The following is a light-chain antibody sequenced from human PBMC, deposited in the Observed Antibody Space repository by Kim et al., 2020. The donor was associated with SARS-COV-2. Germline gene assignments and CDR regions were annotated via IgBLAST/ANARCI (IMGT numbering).Light chain of an antibody. CDR2: EDN. CDR3: QSYDSSNLNWV. V-gene: IGLV6-57*02. CDR1: SGSIASNY. J-gene: IGLJ3*02. Sequence: TVTIPCTGSSGSIASNYVQWYQQRPGSAPTTVIYEDNQRPSGVPDRFSGSIDSSSNSASLTISGLKTEDEADYYCQSYDSSNLNWVFGGGTQLTVL.